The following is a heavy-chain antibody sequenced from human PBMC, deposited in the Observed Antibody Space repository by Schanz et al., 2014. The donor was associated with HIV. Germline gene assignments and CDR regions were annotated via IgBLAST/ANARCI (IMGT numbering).Heavy chain of an antibody. CDR3: AKDAYRSGWFYFDS. V-gene: IGHV3-23*01. Sequence: EVQLLESGGGLVQPGGSLRLSCAASGISLTNNAMTWVRQAPGKGREWVSDIRAAGDTYYGDSVKGRFTVSRDNSKNTLYLQMNSLRSDDTAVYYCAKDAYRSGWFYFDSWGQGTPVTVSS. CDR1: GISLTNNA. CDR2: IRAAGDT. D-gene: IGHD6-19*01. J-gene: IGHJ4*02.